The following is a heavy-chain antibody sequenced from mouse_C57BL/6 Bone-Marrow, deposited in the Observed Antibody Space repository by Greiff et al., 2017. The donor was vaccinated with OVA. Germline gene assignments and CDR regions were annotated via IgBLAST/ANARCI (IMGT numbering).Heavy chain of an antibody. V-gene: IGHV1-64*01. CDR1: GYTFTSYW. Sequence: VQLQQSGAELVKPGASVKLSCKASGYTFTSYWMHWVKQRPGQGLEWIGMIHPNSGSTNYNEKFKSKATLTVDKSSSTAYMQLSSLTSEDSAVYYCAREGGGYYFDYWGQGTTLTVSS. CDR2: IHPNSGST. D-gene: IGHD1-1*02. J-gene: IGHJ2*01. CDR3: AREGGGYYFDY.